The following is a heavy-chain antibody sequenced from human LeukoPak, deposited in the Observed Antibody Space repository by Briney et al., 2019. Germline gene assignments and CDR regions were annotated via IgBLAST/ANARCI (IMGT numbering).Heavy chain of an antibody. V-gene: IGHV3-30*03. J-gene: IGHJ3*01. CDR1: GFTFSSCG. Sequence: GGSLRLSCAASGFTFSSCGMHWVRQAPGKGLEWVAVISYDGSNKYYADSVKGRITISRDNSKNTLYLQMSSLRAGDTAVYYCARKCSGGSCYFDAFDFWGQGTMVTVSS. D-gene: IGHD2-15*01. CDR2: ISYDGSNK. CDR3: ARKCSGGSCYFDAFDF.